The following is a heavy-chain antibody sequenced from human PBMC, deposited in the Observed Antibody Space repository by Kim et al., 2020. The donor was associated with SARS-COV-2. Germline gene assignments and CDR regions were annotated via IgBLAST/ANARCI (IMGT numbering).Heavy chain of an antibody. D-gene: IGHD1-1*01. Sequence: GGSLRLSCAASGFTFDSYAMSWVRQAPGKGLEWVSTISGGAGLTYYADSVKDRFTISRDNSRNTLYLQMNSLRAEDTAGYYCAKDPTTFRPYYFYNWGQG. CDR1: GFTFDSYA. J-gene: IGHJ4*02. CDR3: AKDPTTFRPYYFYN. V-gene: IGHV3-23*01. CDR2: ISGGAGLT.